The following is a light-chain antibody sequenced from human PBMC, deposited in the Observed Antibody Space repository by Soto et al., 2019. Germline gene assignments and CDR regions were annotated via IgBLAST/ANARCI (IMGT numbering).Light chain of an antibody. Sequence: DIPMTQSPVSLSASVGDRVTITCRASQGISNYLAWYQQKPGKVPKLLIYAASTLQSGVPSRFSGSGSGADFTLTISGLQPEDVATYYCQKYNSAPWTFVQGTKVEIK. CDR1: QGISNY. V-gene: IGKV1-27*01. CDR2: AAS. CDR3: QKYNSAPWT. J-gene: IGKJ1*01.